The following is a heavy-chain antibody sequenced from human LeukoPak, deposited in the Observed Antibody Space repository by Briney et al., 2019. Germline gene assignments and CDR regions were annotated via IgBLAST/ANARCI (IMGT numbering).Heavy chain of an antibody. J-gene: IGHJ4*02. CDR3: AREGGYCSGGSCRFFDY. CDR2: ISPSSYI. V-gene: IGHV3-21*06. Sequence: GGSLRLSCAASGFTFSSSSMNWVRQAPGKGLEFVSSISPSSYIYYADPVKGRFTISRDDAKNSLFLQMNSLRAEDTAVYYCAREGGYCSGGSCRFFDYWGQGTLVTVSS. D-gene: IGHD2-15*01. CDR1: GFTFSSSS.